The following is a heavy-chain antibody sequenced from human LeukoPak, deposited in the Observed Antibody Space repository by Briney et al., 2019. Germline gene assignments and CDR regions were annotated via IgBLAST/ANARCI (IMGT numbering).Heavy chain of an antibody. CDR1: GGSISSSSYY. CDR3: ARSLGYCSSTSCYHYYYYGMDV. CDR2: IYYSGST. J-gene: IGHJ6*02. D-gene: IGHD2-2*01. V-gene: IGHV4-39*07. Sequence: PSETLSLTCTVSGGSISSSSYYWGWIRQPPGKGLEWIGSIYYSGSTYYNPSLKSRVTISVDTSKNQFSLKLSSVTAADTAVYYCARSLGYCSSTSCYHYYYYGMDVWGQGTTVTVSS.